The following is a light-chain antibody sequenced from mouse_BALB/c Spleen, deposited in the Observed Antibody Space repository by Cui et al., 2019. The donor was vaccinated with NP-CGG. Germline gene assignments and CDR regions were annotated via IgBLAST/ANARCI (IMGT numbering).Light chain of an antibody. Sequence: QAVVTQEPALTTSPGETVTLTCRSSTGAVTTSNYANWVQEKPDHLFTGLIGGTHNRPPGVPARFSGSLIGNKAALTITGAQTEDEAIYFCALWYSNHWVFGGGTKLTVL. CDR1: TGAVTTSNY. CDR3: ALWYSNHWV. J-gene: IGLJ1*01. V-gene: IGLV1*01. CDR2: GTH.